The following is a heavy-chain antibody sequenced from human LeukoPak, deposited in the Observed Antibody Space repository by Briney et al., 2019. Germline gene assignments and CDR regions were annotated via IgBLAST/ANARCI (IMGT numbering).Heavy chain of an antibody. CDR1: GYTFTGYY. CDR2: MNPNSGNT. V-gene: IGHV1-8*02. Sequence: ASVKVSCKASGYTFTGYYMHWVRQATGQGLEWMGWMNPNSGNTGYAQKFQGRVTMTRNTSISTAYMELSSLRSEDTAVYYCARGLRRDGYNFPYWGQGTLVTVSS. CDR3: ARGLRRDGYNFPY. D-gene: IGHD5-24*01. J-gene: IGHJ4*02.